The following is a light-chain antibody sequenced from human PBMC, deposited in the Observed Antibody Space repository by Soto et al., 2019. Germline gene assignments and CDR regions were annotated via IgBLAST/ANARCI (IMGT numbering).Light chain of an antibody. Sequence: ELVLTQSPATLSLSPGERATLSCRASQSVSSSLAWYQHKPGQAPRLLIYDAPNTATGIPARFSGSGSGSDFTLTISAVEPEDFALYAWQQRNNWPPEFTFGHGIKVVIK. CDR2: DAP. CDR1: QSVSSS. V-gene: IGKV3-11*01. J-gene: IGKJ3*01. CDR3: QQRNNWPPEFT.